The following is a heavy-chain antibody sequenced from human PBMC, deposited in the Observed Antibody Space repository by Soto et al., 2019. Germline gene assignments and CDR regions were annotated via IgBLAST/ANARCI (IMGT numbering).Heavy chain of an antibody. CDR1: GFSFTTAGVA. Sequence: PTLVNPTQTLTLTCTFSGFSFTTAGVAVGWIRQTPGGALEWLTLIYYNDDRRFSPSLKTRLTITGDTSKNQVVLSLTNVDPGDTATYFCAHSDGGYEIINFDFWGQGIPVTVSS. CDR3: AHSDGGYEIINFDF. CDR2: IYYNDDR. D-gene: IGHD5-12*01. J-gene: IGHJ4*02. V-gene: IGHV2-5*01.